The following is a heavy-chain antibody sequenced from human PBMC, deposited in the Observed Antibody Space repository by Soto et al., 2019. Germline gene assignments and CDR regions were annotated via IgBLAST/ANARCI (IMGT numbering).Heavy chain of an antibody. V-gene: IGHV3-30-3*01. J-gene: IGHJ4*02. Sequence: GGSLRLSCAASGFTFSSYAMHWVRQAPGKGLEWVAVISYDGSNKYYADSVKGRFTISRDNSKNTLYLQMNSLRAEDTAVYYCARVGPTRGFDYWGQGTLVTVSS. CDR3: ARVGPTRGFDY. CDR1: GFTFSSYA. CDR2: ISYDGSNK.